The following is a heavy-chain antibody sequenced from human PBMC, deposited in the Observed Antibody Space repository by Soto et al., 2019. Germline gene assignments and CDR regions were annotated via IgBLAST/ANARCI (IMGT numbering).Heavy chain of an antibody. D-gene: IGHD3-16*01. CDR3: AKVEVMITFGGALDY. V-gene: IGHV3-9*01. J-gene: IGHJ4*01. Sequence: ESGGGLLQPGRSLRLSCVASGFTFDDYAMNWVRQAPGKGLEWVSGISWNSGSIGYADSVKGRFTISRDNAKNSLYLQMTSLRAEDTALYYCAKVEVMITFGGALDYWGQGTLVTVSS. CDR1: GFTFDDYA. CDR2: ISWNSGSI.